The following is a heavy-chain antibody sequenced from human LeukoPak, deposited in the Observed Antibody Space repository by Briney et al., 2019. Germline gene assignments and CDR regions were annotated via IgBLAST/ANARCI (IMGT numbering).Heavy chain of an antibody. Sequence: SETLSLTCTVSGGSISSYYWSWIRQPAGKGLEWIGRIYTSGSTNYNPSLKSRVTMSVDTPENQFSLKLSSVTAADTAVYYCARVRTGYCSSTSCRGWFDPWGQGTLVTVSS. CDR2: IYTSGST. CDR1: GGSISSYY. V-gene: IGHV4-4*07. J-gene: IGHJ5*02. CDR3: ARVRTGYCSSTSCRGWFDP. D-gene: IGHD2-2*01.